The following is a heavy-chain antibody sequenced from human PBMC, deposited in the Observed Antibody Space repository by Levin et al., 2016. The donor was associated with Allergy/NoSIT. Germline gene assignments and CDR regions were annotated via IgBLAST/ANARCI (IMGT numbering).Heavy chain of an antibody. J-gene: IGHJ4*02. Sequence: VRQMPGKGLEWMGIIYPGDSDTRYSPSFQGQVTISADKSISTAYLQWSSLKASDTAMYYCARSSGYSSSWRDYWGQGTLVTVSS. D-gene: IGHD6-13*01. CDR3: ARSSGYSSSWRDY. CDR2: IYPGDSDT. V-gene: IGHV5-51*01.